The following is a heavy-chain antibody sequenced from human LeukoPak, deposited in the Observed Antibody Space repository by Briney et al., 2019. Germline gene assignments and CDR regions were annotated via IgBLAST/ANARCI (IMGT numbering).Heavy chain of an antibody. CDR1: GFTFSSYG. CDR2: ISYDGSNK. V-gene: IGHV3-30*03. D-gene: IGHD6-6*01. J-gene: IGHJ3*02. CDR3: ARVKYSSSLYGAFDI. Sequence: GGSLRLSCAASGFTFSSYGMHWVRQAPGKGLEWVAVISYDGSNKYYADSVKGRFTISRDNAKNSLYLQMNSLRAEDTAVYYCARVKYSSSLYGAFDIWGQGTMVTVSS.